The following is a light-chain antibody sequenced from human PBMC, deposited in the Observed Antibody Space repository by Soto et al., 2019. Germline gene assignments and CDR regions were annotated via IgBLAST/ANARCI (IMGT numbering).Light chain of an antibody. Sequence: EIVMTQSPATLSVSPGERATLSCRASQSVSSNLAWYQQKPGQAPRLLIYGASTRATGIPARFSGSGSGIEFTLTISSLQSEDFAVYYCQQYNNWPRTFGQGTKV. CDR3: QQYNNWPRT. V-gene: IGKV3-15*01. CDR1: QSVSSN. CDR2: GAS. J-gene: IGKJ1*01.